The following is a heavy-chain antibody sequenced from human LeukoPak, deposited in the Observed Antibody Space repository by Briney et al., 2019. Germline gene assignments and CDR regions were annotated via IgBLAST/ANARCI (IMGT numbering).Heavy chain of an antibody. J-gene: IGHJ3*02. CDR3: ARNPFRDRPSFGSFYI. V-gene: IGHV3-7*01. CDR1: GFTFHSNW. Sequence: GGXLXLSCEASGFTFHSNWMSWVRQAPGKGLEWVANIKQDGSEQVYVDSVKGPFLLSKHNPKNSLYLQMNPLKAQDPSVFFCARNPFRDRPSFGSFYIWGQRTVVTVSS. D-gene: IGHD2/OR15-2a*01. CDR2: IKQDGSEQ.